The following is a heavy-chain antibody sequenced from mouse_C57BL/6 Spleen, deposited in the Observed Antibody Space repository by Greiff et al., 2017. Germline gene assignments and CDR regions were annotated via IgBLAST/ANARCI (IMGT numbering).Heavy chain of an antibody. D-gene: IGHD1-1*01. CDR1: GYSITSGYY. CDR2: ISYDGSN. CDR3: ARDDYYGSSPAWFAY. J-gene: IGHJ3*01. Sequence: DVQLQESGPGLVKPSQSLSLTCSVTGYSITSGYYWNWIRQFPGNKLEWMGYISYDGSNNYNPSLKNRISITRDTSKNQFFLKLNSVTTQDTATYYFARDDYYGSSPAWFAYWGQGTLVTVSA. V-gene: IGHV3-6*01.